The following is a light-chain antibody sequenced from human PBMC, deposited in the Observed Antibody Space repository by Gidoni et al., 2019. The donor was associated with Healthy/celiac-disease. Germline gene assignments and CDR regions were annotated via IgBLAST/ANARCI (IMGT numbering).Light chain of an antibody. V-gene: IGKV3-20*01. CDR1: QSVSSSY. CDR3: QQYGSSPRA. J-gene: IGKJ1*01. Sequence: EIVLTQSPGTLSLSPGEIATLSRRASQSVSSSYLAWYQQKPGQAPRLLIYGASSRATGIPERFSGSGSGTDFTLTISRLEPEDFAVYYCQQYGSSPRAFXPXTKVEIK. CDR2: GAS.